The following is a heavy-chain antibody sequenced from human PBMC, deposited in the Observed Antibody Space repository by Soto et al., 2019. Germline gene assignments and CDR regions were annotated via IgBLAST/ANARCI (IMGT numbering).Heavy chain of an antibody. CDR3: ARGGAEYQLLWDY. Sequence: SVKASCKASVGTFSSYAISWVRQAPGQGLEWMGGIIPIFGTANYAQKFQGRVTITADESTSTAYMELSSLRSEDTAVYYCARGGAEYQLLWDYWGQGTLVTVSS. V-gene: IGHV1-69*13. CDR2: IIPIFGTA. D-gene: IGHD2-2*01. CDR1: VGTFSSYA. J-gene: IGHJ4*02.